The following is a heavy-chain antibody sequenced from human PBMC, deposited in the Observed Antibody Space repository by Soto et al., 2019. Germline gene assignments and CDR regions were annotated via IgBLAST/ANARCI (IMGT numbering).Heavy chain of an antibody. J-gene: IGHJ4*02. CDR3: ARTPGSGSYSSF. D-gene: IGHD1-26*01. V-gene: IGHV1-18*01. CDR2: VSAFTGDR. CDR1: GYTVRNYG. Sequence: QVQLVQSGAEVKKPGASMKVSCRASGYTVRNYGVTWVRQAPGQGLERMGWVSAFTGDRNYAQTFQGRVTMTTDSSTRTPYMEPRSPPSGDTAVYYWARTPGSGSYSSFWGQGTLVSVSA.